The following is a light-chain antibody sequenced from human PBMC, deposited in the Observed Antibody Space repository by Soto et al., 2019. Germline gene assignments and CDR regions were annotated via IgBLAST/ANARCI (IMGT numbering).Light chain of an antibody. J-gene: IGKJ2*01. Sequence: EIVLTQSPDTVSLSPGERATLSCRASQTVNSQLAWYQQKPGQAPRLLIYDAFNRAIGIPARFSGSETGTDFTLTISSLEPEDSAVYYCQQWSSSPRTFGQGTKLEIK. CDR3: QQWSSSPRT. CDR1: QTVNSQ. V-gene: IGKV3-11*01. CDR2: DAF.